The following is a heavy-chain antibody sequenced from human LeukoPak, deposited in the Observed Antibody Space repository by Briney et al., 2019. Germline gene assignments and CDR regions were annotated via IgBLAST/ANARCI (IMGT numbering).Heavy chain of an antibody. Sequence: PGGSLRLSCAASGFAFSSYDMTWVRQAPGKGLEWVSGISGSGGSTYYADSVKGRFTISRDNSKNTLYLQMNSLRAEDTAVYFCAKEDRAYGSGKNNWFDPWGQGTLVTVSS. J-gene: IGHJ5*02. CDR1: GFAFSSYD. V-gene: IGHV3-23*01. D-gene: IGHD3-10*01. CDR3: AKEDRAYGSGKNNWFDP. CDR2: ISGSGGST.